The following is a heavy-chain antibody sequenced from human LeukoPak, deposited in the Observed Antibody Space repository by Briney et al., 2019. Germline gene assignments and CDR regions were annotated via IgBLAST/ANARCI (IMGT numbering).Heavy chain of an antibody. CDR2: IIPMFGTA. J-gene: IGHJ4*02. CDR1: GGTFSSYG. D-gene: IGHD5-18*01. Sequence: SVKVSCKASGGTFSSYGISWVRQAPGQGLEWMGGIIPMFGTANYAQKFQGRVTITTDESTSTAYMELSSLRSEDTAVYYCARGDVDTAMVFDYWGQGTLVTVSS. CDR3: ARGDVDTAMVFDY. V-gene: IGHV1-69*05.